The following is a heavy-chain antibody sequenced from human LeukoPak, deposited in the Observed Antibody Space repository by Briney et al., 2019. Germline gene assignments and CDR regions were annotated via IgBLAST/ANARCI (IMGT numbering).Heavy chain of an antibody. V-gene: IGHV3-23*01. CDR3: AKGHSAHGTGFDC. Sequence: QPGGSLRLSCAASGLTFSSYGMSWVRQAPGKGLEWVSGISGSGDTTYYADSVKGRFTISRDNSKNTLFLQMNSLRVEDTAVYYCAKGHSAHGTGFDCWGQGTLVAVSS. D-gene: IGHD1-14*01. J-gene: IGHJ4*02. CDR1: GLTFSSYG. CDR2: ISGSGDTT.